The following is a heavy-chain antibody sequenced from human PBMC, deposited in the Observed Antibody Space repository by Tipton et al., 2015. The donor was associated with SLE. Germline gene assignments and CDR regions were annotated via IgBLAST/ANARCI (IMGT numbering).Heavy chain of an antibody. V-gene: IGHV3-30-3*01. CDR3: AKGVWTSSGPFDY. Sequence: SLRLSCAASGFTFSSYAMHWVRQAPGKWLEWVAVISYDGSNKYYADSVKGRFTISRDNSKNTLYLQMNSLGAEDTAVYYCAKGVWTSSGPFDYWGQGTLVTVSS. CDR1: GFTFSSYA. J-gene: IGHJ4*02. D-gene: IGHD3/OR15-3a*01. CDR2: ISYDGSNK.